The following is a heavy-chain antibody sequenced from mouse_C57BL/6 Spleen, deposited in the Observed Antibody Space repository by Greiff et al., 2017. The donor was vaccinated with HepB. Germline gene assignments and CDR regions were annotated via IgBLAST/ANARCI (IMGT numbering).Heavy chain of an antibody. CDR1: GYTFTSYG. V-gene: IGHV1-81*01. D-gene: IGHD2-3*01. Sequence: VKLQESGAELARPGASVKLSCKASGYTFTSYGISWVKQRTGQGLEWIGEIYPRSGNTYYNEKFKGKATLTADKSSSTAYMELRSLTSEDSAVYFCARSWDGYPFDYWGQGTTLTVSS. J-gene: IGHJ2*01. CDR2: IYPRSGNT. CDR3: ARSWDGYPFDY.